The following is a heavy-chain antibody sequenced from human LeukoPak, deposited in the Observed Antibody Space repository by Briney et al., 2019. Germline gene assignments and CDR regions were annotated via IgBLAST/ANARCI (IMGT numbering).Heavy chain of an antibody. D-gene: IGHD2-21*02. V-gene: IGHV1-18*01. Sequence: GASVKVSCKASGYTFTSYGISWVRQAPGQGLEWMGWISAYNGNTTYAQKLQGRVTITADESTSTAYMELSSLRSEDTAVYYCARDLGGPCGGDCYSQAPYAQREDDDYWGQGTLVTVSS. CDR2: ISAYNGNT. CDR1: GYTFTSYG. J-gene: IGHJ4*02. CDR3: ARDLGGPCGGDCYSQAPYAQREDDDY.